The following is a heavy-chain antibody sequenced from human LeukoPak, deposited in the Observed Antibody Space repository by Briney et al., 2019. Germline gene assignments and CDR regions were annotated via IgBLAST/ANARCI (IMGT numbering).Heavy chain of an antibody. D-gene: IGHD3-3*01. CDR2: IYYSGST. Sequence: PSETLSLTCTVSGGSTSSGGNYWSWIRQHPGKGLEWIGYIYYSGSTYYNPSLKSRVTILVDTSKNQFSLKLSSVTAADTTVYYCARAQGAGGFWSGNQYYFDYWGQGTLVTVSS. CDR3: ARAQGAGGFWSGNQYYFDY. J-gene: IGHJ4*02. V-gene: IGHV4-31*03. CDR1: GGSTSSGGNY.